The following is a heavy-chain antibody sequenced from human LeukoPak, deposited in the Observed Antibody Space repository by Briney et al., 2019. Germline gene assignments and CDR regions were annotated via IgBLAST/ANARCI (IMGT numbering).Heavy chain of an antibody. Sequence: GGSLRLSCAASGLTFSSYGMHWVRQAPDKGLEWVAFIRYDGSNKYYADSVKGRFTISRDNSKNTLYLQMNSLRSEDTAVYYCARDGYYDILTGLGAPSYYYYMDVWGKGTTVTVSS. CDR3: ARDGYYDILTGLGAPSYYYYMDV. V-gene: IGHV3-30*02. J-gene: IGHJ6*03. CDR1: GLTFSSYG. CDR2: IRYDGSNK. D-gene: IGHD3-9*01.